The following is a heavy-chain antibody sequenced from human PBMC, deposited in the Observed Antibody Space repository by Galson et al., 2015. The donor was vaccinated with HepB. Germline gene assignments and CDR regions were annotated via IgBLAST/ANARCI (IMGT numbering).Heavy chain of an antibody. Sequence: SLRLSCAASGFTFSSYAMHWVRQAPGKGLEWVTLISYDGSNKYYADSVKGRFTISRDNSKNTLYLQMNSLRAEDTAVYYCARERMTTVTHYYYYGMDVWGQGTTVTVSS. CDR1: GFTFSSYA. D-gene: IGHD4-17*01. CDR2: ISYDGSNK. V-gene: IGHV3-30-3*01. CDR3: ARERMTTVTHYYYYGMDV. J-gene: IGHJ6*02.